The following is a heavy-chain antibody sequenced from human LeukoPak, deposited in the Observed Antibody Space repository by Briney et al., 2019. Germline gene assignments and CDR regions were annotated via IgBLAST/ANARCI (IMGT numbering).Heavy chain of an antibody. Sequence: GESLKISCEASGYSFTNFWVAWVRQMPGKGLEWMGSIYPGDSDTRYSPSFQGQVTISADKSISTAYLQWSSLKASDTAMYYCARSGYASLRPGFDYWGQGTLVTVSS. CDR2: IYPGDSDT. D-gene: IGHD5-12*01. V-gene: IGHV5-51*01. J-gene: IGHJ4*02. CDR3: ARSGYASLRPGFDY. CDR1: GYSFTNFW.